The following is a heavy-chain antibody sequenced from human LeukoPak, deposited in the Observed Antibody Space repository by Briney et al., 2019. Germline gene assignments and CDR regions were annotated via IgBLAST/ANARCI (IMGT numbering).Heavy chain of an antibody. CDR3: ASWGAGGNS. CDR2: INPDGSGK. CDR1: GLTLSTYW. Sequence: GGSLRLSCEASGLTLSTYWMNWVRQVPGKGLDWVANINPDGSGKRYVDSVKGRFTIARDNADNSLSLQMNSLRAEDTAVYYCASWGAGGNSWGQGTLVTVSS. J-gene: IGHJ4*02. D-gene: IGHD3-16*01. V-gene: IGHV3-7*01.